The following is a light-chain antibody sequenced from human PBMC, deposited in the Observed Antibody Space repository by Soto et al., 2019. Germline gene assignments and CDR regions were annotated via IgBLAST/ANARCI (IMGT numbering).Light chain of an antibody. V-gene: IGKV1-39*01. Sequence: DIQMTQSPSSLSASVGDRVTITCQASQDISNYLNWYQQKPGKAPKLLIYAASSLQSRVPSRFSGSGSETDFTLTISSLQPEDFATYSCQQSYSTTWTFGQGTKVDI. CDR3: QQSYSTTWT. CDR2: AAS. CDR1: QDISNY. J-gene: IGKJ1*01.